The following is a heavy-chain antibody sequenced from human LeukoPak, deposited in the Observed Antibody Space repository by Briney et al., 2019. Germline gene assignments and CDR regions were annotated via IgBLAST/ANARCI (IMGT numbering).Heavy chain of an antibody. J-gene: IGHJ6*02. Sequence: GASVKVSCKASGYTFTSYGISWVRQAPGQGLEWMGWISAYNGNTNYAQKLQGRVTMTTDTSTSTAYMELRSLRSDDTAVYYCARGPTRLGREYYYYGMDVWGQGTTVTVSS. V-gene: IGHV1-18*01. CDR3: ARGPTRLGREYYYYGMDV. CDR1: GYTFTSYG. D-gene: IGHD6-19*01. CDR2: ISAYNGNT.